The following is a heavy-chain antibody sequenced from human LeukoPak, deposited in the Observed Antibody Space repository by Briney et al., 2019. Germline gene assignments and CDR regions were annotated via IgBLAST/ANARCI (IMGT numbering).Heavy chain of an antibody. CDR3: ARDLGSSVDY. CDR1: GYSFTNYG. D-gene: IGHD6-13*01. Sequence: ASVKVSCKTSGYSFTNYGMNWVRQAPGQGLEWMGGIIPIFGTANYAQKFQGRVTITADESTSTAYMELSSLRSEDTAVYYCARDLGSSVDYWGQGTQVTVSS. J-gene: IGHJ4*02. V-gene: IGHV1-69*13. CDR2: IIPIFGTA.